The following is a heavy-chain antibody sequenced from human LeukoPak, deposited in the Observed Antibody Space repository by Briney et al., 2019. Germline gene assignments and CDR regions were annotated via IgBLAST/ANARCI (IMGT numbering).Heavy chain of an antibody. Sequence: GGSLRLSCAASGFTFGSYSMNWVRQAPGKGLEWVSSISSSSSYIYYADSVKGRFTISRDNAKNSLYLQMNSLRAEDTAVYYCARDPGYSYGEADYWGQGTLVTVSS. CDR3: ARDPGYSYGEADY. CDR2: ISSSSSYI. J-gene: IGHJ4*02. D-gene: IGHD5-18*01. CDR1: GFTFGSYS. V-gene: IGHV3-21*01.